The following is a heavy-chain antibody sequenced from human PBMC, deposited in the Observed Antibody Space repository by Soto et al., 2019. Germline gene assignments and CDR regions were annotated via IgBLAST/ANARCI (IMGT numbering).Heavy chain of an antibody. D-gene: IGHD6-19*01. Sequence: GGSLRLSCATSGFTFDDYVMHWVRQAPGKGLEWVSGISWNSGSIGYADSVKGRFIISRDNAKNSLYLQMNSLRADDTGLYYCVKDIGSSGSFYDMDVWGQGTTVTVSS. CDR1: GFTFDDYV. J-gene: IGHJ6*03. V-gene: IGHV3-9*01. CDR2: ISWNSGSI. CDR3: VKDIGSSGSFYDMDV.